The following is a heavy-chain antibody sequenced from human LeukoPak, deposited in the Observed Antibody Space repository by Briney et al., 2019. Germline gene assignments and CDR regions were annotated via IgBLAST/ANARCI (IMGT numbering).Heavy chain of an antibody. Sequence: PSVTLSLTCTVSGYSISSGYYLGWIRQPPGEGLGWIESNYRSGSTYYHPSLKSRVTISVDTSKNQFSLKLNSVTAADTAVYYCARAGQGYCSSASCFLSLAYWGQGTLVSASS. CDR2: NYRSGST. CDR3: ARAGQGYCSSASCFLSLAY. CDR1: GYSISSGYY. V-gene: IGHV4-38-2*02. J-gene: IGHJ4*02. D-gene: IGHD2-2*01.